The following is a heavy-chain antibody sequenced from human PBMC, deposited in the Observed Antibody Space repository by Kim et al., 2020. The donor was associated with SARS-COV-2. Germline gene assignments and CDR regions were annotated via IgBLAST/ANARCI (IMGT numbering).Heavy chain of an antibody. J-gene: IGHJ4*02. V-gene: IGHV3-48*02. CDR3: AGGGSPVY. CDR2: SSI. D-gene: IGHD3-16*01. Sequence: SSIYYADSVQGRFTISRDNAKNSMFLQMNRLRDEDTAVSYCAGGGSPVYWGQGTLVTVSS.